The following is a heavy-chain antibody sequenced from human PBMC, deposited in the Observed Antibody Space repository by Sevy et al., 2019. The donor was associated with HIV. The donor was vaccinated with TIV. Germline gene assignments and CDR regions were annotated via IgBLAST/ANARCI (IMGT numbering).Heavy chain of an antibody. J-gene: IGHJ4*02. CDR1: GYTFTGYY. CDR2: INPNSCGT. CDR3: ARDGQQLPVDY. V-gene: IGHV1-2*02. Sequence: ASVKVSCKASGYTFTGYYMHWVRQAPGQGLEWMGWINPNSCGTNYAQKFQGRVTMTRDTSISTAYMELSRLRSDDTAVYYCARDGQQLPVDYWGQGTLVTVSS. D-gene: IGHD6-13*01.